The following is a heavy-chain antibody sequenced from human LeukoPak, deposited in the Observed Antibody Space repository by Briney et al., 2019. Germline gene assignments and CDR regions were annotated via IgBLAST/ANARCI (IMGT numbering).Heavy chain of an antibody. CDR1: GFTVGSNY. V-gene: IGHV3-66*02. D-gene: IGHD3-10*01. CDR3: ARALYGSRSYFIA. Sequence: GGSLRLSCAASGFTVGSNYMSWVRQAPGKGLQWVSFLYSVGTTYYADSVKGRFTISRDDPKNTVYLQMNSLTTEDTAVYYCARALYGSRSYFIAWGQGTLVTVSS. J-gene: IGHJ4*02. CDR2: LYSVGTT.